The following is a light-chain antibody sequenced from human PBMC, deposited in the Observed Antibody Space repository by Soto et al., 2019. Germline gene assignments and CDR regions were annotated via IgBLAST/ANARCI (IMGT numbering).Light chain of an antibody. CDR3: QQSDNWPYT. V-gene: IGKV3-15*01. CDR1: QSVSSN. Sequence: EIVMTQSPATLSVSPGERATLSCRSSQSVSSNLSWYQQKRGQPPMLLIYVASTRATGIPARFSGSVSGTEFTLTISSLQSEDFAVYYCQQSDNWPYTFCQGTKLEIK. CDR2: VAS. J-gene: IGKJ2*01.